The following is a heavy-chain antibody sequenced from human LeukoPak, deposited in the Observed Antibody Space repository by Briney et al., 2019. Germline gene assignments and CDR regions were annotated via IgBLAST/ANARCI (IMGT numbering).Heavy chain of an antibody. Sequence: GGSLRLSCAASGFTFSDYWMTWVRQAPGKGLEWVANIKKDGSDKYYVDSVKGRFTVSRDNAKNSLYLQMNSLGAEDTAVYYCARMLLSGLLHAEYFQHWGQGTLVTVSS. CDR3: ARMLLSGLLHAEYFQH. CDR1: GFTFSDYW. D-gene: IGHD1-26*01. J-gene: IGHJ1*01. V-gene: IGHV3-7*01. CDR2: IKKDGSDK.